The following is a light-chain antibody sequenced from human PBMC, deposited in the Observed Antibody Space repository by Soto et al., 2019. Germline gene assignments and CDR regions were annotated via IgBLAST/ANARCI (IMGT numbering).Light chain of an antibody. V-gene: IGLV2-23*01. CDR1: SSHLGTYSL. J-gene: IGLJ2*01. CDR3: CSFERSSIVV. Sequence: QSALTQPASVSGSPGQSITISCTGTSSHLGTYSLVSWYQQHPGKAPKLMIYEGSKRPSGISNRFSGSKSGNTASLTISGLQAEDEADYYCCSFERSSIVVFGGGTKVTVL. CDR2: EGS.